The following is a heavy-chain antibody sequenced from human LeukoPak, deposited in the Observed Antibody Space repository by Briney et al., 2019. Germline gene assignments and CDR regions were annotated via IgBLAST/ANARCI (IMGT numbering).Heavy chain of an antibody. CDR3: ARQGRMATRGEFDY. D-gene: IGHD5-24*01. Sequence: PSETLSLTCTVSGGSISSYYWSWIRQPPGKGLEWIGYIYYSGSTNYNPSLKSRVTISVDTSKNQFSLKLSSVTAADTAVYYCARQGRMATRGEFDYWGQGALVTVSS. CDR2: IYYSGST. V-gene: IGHV4-59*01. J-gene: IGHJ4*02. CDR1: GGSISSYY.